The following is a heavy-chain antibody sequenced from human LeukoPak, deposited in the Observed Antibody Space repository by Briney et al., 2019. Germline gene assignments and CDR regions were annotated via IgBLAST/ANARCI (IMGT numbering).Heavy chain of an antibody. J-gene: IGHJ4*02. CDR1: GCTFSSYA. CDR3: AKVQGQLPTSDY. V-gene: IGHV3-23*01. Sequence: GGSLRLSCAASGCTFSSYAMNWVRQAPGKGLEWLSAISGSGGSIYYADSVRGRFTISRDNSRNTLYLQMNSLRAEDTAVYYCAKVQGQLPTSDYWAREPWSPSPQ. CDR2: ISGSGGSI. D-gene: IGHD1-26*01.